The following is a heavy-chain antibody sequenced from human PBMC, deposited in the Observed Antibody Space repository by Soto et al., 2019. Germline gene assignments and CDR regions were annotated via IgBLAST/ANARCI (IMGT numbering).Heavy chain of an antibody. CDR1: AYTFTIYG. J-gene: IGHJ6*02. D-gene: IGHD6-19*01. Sequence: QVQLVQSGAEVEKPGASVKVSCKASAYTFTIYGISWVRQAAGQGLEWMGWISAYNGNTYFAQNLQGSLTMSTDTSTSTAYMELRSLRSDDTAVYYCARDSSSSRTGMDVWGQGTTGTVSS. CDR2: ISAYNGNT. V-gene: IGHV1-18*01. CDR3: ARDSSSSRTGMDV.